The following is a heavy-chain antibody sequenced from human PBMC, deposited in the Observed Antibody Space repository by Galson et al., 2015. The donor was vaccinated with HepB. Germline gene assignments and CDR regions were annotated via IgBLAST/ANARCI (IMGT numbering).Heavy chain of an antibody. CDR2: INSDGSST. J-gene: IGHJ2*01. CDR1: GFTFSSYW. V-gene: IGHV3-74*01. Sequence: SLRLSCAASGFTFSSYWMHWVRQAPGKGLVWVSRINSDGSSTSYADSVKGRFTISRDNAKNTLYLQMNSLRAEDTAVYYCARDRAGIGYFDLWGRGTLVTVSS. D-gene: IGHD3-10*01. CDR3: ARDRAGIGYFDL.